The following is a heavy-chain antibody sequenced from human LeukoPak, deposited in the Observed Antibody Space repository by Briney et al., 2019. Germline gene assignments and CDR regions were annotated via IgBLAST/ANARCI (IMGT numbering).Heavy chain of an antibody. CDR1: GYTFTPYD. CDR3: ARGPNKSDGGNSGSAWFDP. CDR2: MNPNRGNT. D-gene: IGHD4-23*01. V-gene: IGHV1-8*01. Sequence: GPVKVSCKASGYTFTPYDINWVRQATGQGLEWMGWMNPNRGNTGYAQKFQGRVTMTRNTSISTAYMELSSLRSEDTAVYYCARGPNKSDGGNSGSAWFDPWGQGTLVTVSS. J-gene: IGHJ5*02.